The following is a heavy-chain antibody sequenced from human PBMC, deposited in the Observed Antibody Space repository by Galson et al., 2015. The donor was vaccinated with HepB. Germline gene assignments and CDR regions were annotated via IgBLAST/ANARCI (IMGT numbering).Heavy chain of an antibody. Sequence: SVKVSCKASGYTFTGYEMHWVRQAPGQGLEWMGWINPRHGGTLFAQKFQGRVTMTRDTSISTAYMELSSLRSDDTAIYFCARKITNFFYGMDVWGHGTMVTVSS. CDR3: ARKITNFFYGMDV. D-gene: IGHD1-1*01. J-gene: IGHJ6*02. CDR2: INPRHGGT. CDR1: GYTFTGYE. V-gene: IGHV1-2*02.